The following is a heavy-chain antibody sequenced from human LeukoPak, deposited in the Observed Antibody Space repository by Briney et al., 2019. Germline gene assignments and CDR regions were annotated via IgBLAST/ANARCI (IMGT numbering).Heavy chain of an antibody. J-gene: IGHJ4*02. CDR2: ISGSGGST. D-gene: IGHD3-3*01. V-gene: IGHV3-23*01. Sequence: GGSLRLSCAASGFTFSSYAMSWVRQAPAKGLEWVSAISGSGGSTYYADSVKGRFTISRDNSKNTLYLQMNSLRAEDTAVYYCAKIWSGPPFYFDYWGQGTLVTVSS. CDR1: GFTFSSYA. CDR3: AKIWSGPPFYFDY.